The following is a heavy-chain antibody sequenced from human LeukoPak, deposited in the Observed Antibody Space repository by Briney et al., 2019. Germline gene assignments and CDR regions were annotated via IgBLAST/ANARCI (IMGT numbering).Heavy chain of an antibody. CDR2: IHNSGTA. CDR3: ARYSRSGDYVFNS. J-gene: IGHJ4*02. D-gene: IGHD4-17*01. CDR1: GGSISSYY. V-gene: IGHV4-4*08. Sequence: SETLSLTYTVSGGSISSYYWSWIRQPPGKGLEWIGYIHNSGTAKYNPSLESRVTFSVDTSKNQFSLKLTSVTAADTAVYYCARYSRSGDYVFNSWGQGTLVTVSS.